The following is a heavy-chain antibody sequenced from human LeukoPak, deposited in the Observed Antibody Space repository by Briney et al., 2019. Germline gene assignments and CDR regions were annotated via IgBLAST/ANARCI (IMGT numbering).Heavy chain of an antibody. CDR3: TILHGYCSSSTCYGYFDF. V-gene: IGHV3-23*01. J-gene: IGHJ4*02. CDR1: GFGFSTFD. Sequence: GGSLRLSCAASGFGFSTFDMTWVRQTPGKGLEWVSSISESGTSTYYAASVKGRFTISRDDSIHTVSLQMNSLRAADTAVYYCTILHGYCSSSTCYGYFDFWGQGALVTVSS. CDR2: ISESGTST. D-gene: IGHD2-2*01.